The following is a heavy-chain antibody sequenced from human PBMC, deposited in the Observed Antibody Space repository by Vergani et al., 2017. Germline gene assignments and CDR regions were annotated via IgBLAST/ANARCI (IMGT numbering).Heavy chain of an antibody. J-gene: IGHJ4*02. D-gene: IGHD6-13*01. Sequence: EVQLLESGGGLVQPGGSLRLSCAASGFTFSSYAMSWVRQVPGKGLEWVSGISGSGGNTYYANSVKGRFTISRDNSKNTLYLQMNSLRADDTAVYYCAKFKSSSWYRTYFDYWGQGTLVTVSS. CDR2: ISGSGGNT. CDR3: AKFKSSSWYRTYFDY. V-gene: IGHV3-23*01. CDR1: GFTFSSYA.